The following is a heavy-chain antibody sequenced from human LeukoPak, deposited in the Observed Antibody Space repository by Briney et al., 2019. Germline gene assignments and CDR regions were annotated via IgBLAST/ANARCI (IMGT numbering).Heavy chain of an antibody. CDR1: GFTFSSYG. Sequence: PGRSLRLSCAASGFTFSSYGMHWVRQAPGKGLEWVAVIWYDGSNKYYADSVKGRFTISRDNSKNTLYLQMNSLRAEDTAVYYCTRVGQNYYGMDVWGQGTTVTVSS. CDR3: TRVGQNYYGMDV. V-gene: IGHV3-33*01. CDR2: IWYDGSNK. J-gene: IGHJ6*02.